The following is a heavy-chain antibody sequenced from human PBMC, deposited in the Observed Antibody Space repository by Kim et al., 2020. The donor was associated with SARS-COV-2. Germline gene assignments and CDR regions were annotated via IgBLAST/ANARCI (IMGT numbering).Heavy chain of an antibody. Sequence: YYADAVEGRFTISRDTSKNTLYLQMNSLRAEDTAVYYCARADITIRWFDPWGQGTLVTVSS. J-gene: IGHJ5*02. CDR3: ARADITIRWFDP. D-gene: IGHD3-10*01. V-gene: IGHV3-53*01.